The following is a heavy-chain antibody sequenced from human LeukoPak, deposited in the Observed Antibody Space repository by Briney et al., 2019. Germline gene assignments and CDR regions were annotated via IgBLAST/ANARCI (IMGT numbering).Heavy chain of an antibody. V-gene: IGHV3-21*01. D-gene: IGHD4-17*01. Sequence: GGSLRLSCAALGFTFSSYRVSWVRQAPGKGLEWVSSIRSSSSYIYYADSVKGRFTISRDNAKNSLYLQMNSLRAEDTAVYYCAGYGAPTVATYYPVYWGQGTLVTVSS. CDR2: IRSSSSYI. CDR1: GFTFSSYR. J-gene: IGHJ4*02. CDR3: AGYGAPTVATYYPVY.